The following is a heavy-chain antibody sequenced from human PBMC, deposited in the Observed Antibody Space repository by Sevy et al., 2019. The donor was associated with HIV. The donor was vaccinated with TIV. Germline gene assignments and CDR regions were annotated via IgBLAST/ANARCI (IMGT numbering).Heavy chain of an antibody. CDR1: GFSISGYG. V-gene: IGHV3-33*01. J-gene: IGHJ4*02. D-gene: IGHD6-19*01. Sequence: GGSLRLSCAASGFSISGYGMHWVRQAPGKGLEWVAVIWYDGTNKEYADSVKGRFTISRDKSKDTVYLQMNSLRAEDTAVYYCAREDIRVAGIGYYFHSWGQGTLVTVSS. CDR2: IWYDGTNK. CDR3: AREDIRVAGIGYYFHS.